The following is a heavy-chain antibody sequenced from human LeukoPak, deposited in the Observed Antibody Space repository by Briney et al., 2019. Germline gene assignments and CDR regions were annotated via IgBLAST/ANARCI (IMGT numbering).Heavy chain of an antibody. CDR3: TRTYGDYDYYYGLDV. CDR2: INSGGST. V-gene: IGHV3-66*01. Sequence: GGSLRLSCAASGFTVSNNYMAWVRQAPGKGLEWVSVINSGGSTDYADSVKGRFTISRDNSKNTLSLQMNSLRAEDTALYYCTRTYGDYDYYYGLDVWGQGTTVTVSS. D-gene: IGHD4-17*01. J-gene: IGHJ6*02. CDR1: GFTVSNNY.